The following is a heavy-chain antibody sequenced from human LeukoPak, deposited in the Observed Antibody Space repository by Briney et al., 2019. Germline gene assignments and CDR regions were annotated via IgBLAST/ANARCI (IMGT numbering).Heavy chain of an antibody. V-gene: IGHV3-7*01. CDR3: ARASSYYDFWSPGYYYYMDV. Sequence: HPGGSLRLSCAASGFTFSSYWMSWVRQAPGKGLEWVANIKQDGSEKYVDSVKGRFTISRDNAKNSLYPQMNSLRAEDTAVYYCARASSYYDFWSPGYYYYMDVWGKGTTVTVSS. CDR1: GFTFSSYW. CDR2: IKQDGSEK. D-gene: IGHD3-3*01. J-gene: IGHJ6*03.